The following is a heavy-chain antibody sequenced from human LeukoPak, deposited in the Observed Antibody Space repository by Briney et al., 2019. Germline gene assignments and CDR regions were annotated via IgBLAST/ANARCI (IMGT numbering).Heavy chain of an antibody. D-gene: IGHD2-2*01. CDR2: ISAYNGNT. CDR3: AREFRILSGYCSSTSCPRDAFDI. J-gene: IGHJ3*02. Sequence: ASVKVSCKASGYSFTSYGISWVRQAPGQGLEWMGWISAYNGNTNYAQKLQGRVTMTTDTSTSTAYMELRSLRSDDTAVYYCAREFRILSGYCSSTSCPRDAFDIWGQGTMVTVSS. V-gene: IGHV1-18*01. CDR1: GYSFTSYG.